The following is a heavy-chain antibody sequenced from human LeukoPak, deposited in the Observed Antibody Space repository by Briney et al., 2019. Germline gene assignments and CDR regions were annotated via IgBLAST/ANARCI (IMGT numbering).Heavy chain of an antibody. Sequence: KPGGSLRLSCEASGFSFSSYNMNWVRQTPGRGLEWVSSITSSSSFIYYADSVKGRFTISRDNAKNSLYLQMNSLRAEDTAVYYCAELGITMIGGVWGKGTTVTISS. J-gene: IGHJ6*04. V-gene: IGHV3-21*01. D-gene: IGHD3-10*02. CDR3: AELGITMIGGV. CDR2: ITSSSSFI. CDR1: GFSFSSYN.